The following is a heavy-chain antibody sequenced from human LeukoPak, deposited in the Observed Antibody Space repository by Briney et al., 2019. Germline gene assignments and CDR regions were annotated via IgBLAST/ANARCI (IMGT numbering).Heavy chain of an antibody. V-gene: IGHV4-59*01. Sequence: KPSETLSLTCAVYGGSFSGYYWSWIRQPPGKGLEWIGYIYYSGSTNYNPSLKSRVTISVDTSKNQFSLKLSSVIAADTAVYYCARGTYCSGGSCYGIYYMDVWGKGTTVTVSS. J-gene: IGHJ6*03. D-gene: IGHD2-15*01. CDR3: ARGTYCSGGSCYGIYYMDV. CDR1: GGSFSGYY. CDR2: IYYSGST.